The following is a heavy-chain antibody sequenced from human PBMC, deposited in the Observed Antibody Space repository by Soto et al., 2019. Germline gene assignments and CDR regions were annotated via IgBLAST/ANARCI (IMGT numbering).Heavy chain of an antibody. Sequence: GASVKVSCKASGGTFSSYAISWVRQAPGQGLEWMGGIIPIFGTANYAQKFQGRVTITADESTSTAYMELSSLRSEDTAVYYCARVFCISTSCYSSNWFDPWGQGTLVTVSS. D-gene: IGHD2-2*01. CDR2: IIPIFGTA. CDR3: ARVFCISTSCYSSNWFDP. J-gene: IGHJ5*02. CDR1: GGTFSSYA. V-gene: IGHV1-69*13.